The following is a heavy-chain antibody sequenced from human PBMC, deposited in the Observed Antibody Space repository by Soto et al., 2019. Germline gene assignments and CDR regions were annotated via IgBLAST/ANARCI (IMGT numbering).Heavy chain of an antibody. CDR2: FSGNGVST. D-gene: IGHD3-10*01. Sequence: HPGGSLRLSCTASGFTFGSYAMNWVRQAPGKGLEWVSGFSGNGVSTYYADSAKGRFTISRDNSKSTLYLQMSSLRAEDTAVYHCAKSYGSGRGYFDYWGQGTQVTVSS. CDR1: GFTFGSYA. V-gene: IGHV3-23*01. CDR3: AKSYGSGRGYFDY. J-gene: IGHJ4*02.